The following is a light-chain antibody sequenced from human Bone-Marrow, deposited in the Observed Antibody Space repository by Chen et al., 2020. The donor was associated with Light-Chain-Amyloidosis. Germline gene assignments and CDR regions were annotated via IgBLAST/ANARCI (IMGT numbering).Light chain of an antibody. CDR3: SSYTMTNPLV. CDR1: SSDVGGDNH. CDR2: EVT. V-gene: IGLV2-14*01. Sequence: QSALTQPASVSGSPGQSITISCTGTSSDVGGDNHVSWNQQHPDKAPKLMIYEVTHRPSWVPECFSSSTSDNAASLTISGLQTEDEADYFCSSYTMTNPLVFGRGTRLTVL. J-gene: IGLJ1*01.